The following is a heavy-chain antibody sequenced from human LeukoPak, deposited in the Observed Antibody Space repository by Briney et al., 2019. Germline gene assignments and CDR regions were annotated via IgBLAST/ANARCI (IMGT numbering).Heavy chain of an antibody. J-gene: IGHJ5*02. CDR1: GGSISSHY. Sequence: SETLSLTCTVSGGSISSHYWSWIRQPPGKGLEGIGYMYYSGSTNYNPSLKSRVTISVDTSKNQFSLKLSSVTAADTAVYYCARTYCSSTSCYTDLFDPWGQGALVTVSS. CDR3: ARTYCSSTSCYTDLFDP. CDR2: MYYSGST. D-gene: IGHD2-2*02. V-gene: IGHV4-59*11.